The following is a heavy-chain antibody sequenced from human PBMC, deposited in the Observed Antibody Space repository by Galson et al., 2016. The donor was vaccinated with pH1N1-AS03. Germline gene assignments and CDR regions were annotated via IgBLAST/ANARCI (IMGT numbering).Heavy chain of an antibody. D-gene: IGHD3-3*01. CDR2: IYNSGNT. V-gene: IGHV4-34*01. CDR3: ARHPVPELFWSGFPTNWFDP. J-gene: IGHJ5*02. Sequence: ETLSLTCAVYGGSFGGYYWNWIRQLPGKGLEWIGTIYNSGNTYYNPSLKSRVTISVDASKDQFSLRLTFVTAADTAVYYCARHPVPELFWSGFPTNWFDPWGQGIRVTVSS. CDR1: GGSFGGYY.